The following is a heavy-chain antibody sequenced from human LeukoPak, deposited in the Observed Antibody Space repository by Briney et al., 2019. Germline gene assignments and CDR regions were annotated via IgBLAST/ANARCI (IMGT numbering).Heavy chain of an antibody. CDR1: GFTFSAYW. D-gene: IGHD1-7*01. CDR2: MKQGESER. Sequence: PGGSLRLSCAASGFTFSAYWMSWVRQAPGKGLEGVANMKQGESERYYVDSVKGRFTISRDNAKNSLYLQMNSLRAEDTAVYYCARGSGTGTTGQVDYWGQGTLVTVSS. V-gene: IGHV3-7*01. CDR3: ARGSGTGTTGQVDY. J-gene: IGHJ4*02.